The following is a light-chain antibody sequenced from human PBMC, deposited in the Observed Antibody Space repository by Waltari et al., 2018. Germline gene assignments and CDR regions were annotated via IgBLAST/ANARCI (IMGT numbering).Light chain of an antibody. CDR3: QQSTSIPLT. J-gene: IGKJ4*01. V-gene: IGKV1-39*01. CDR1: QTIPRY. CDR2: GIS. Sequence: DIQMTQSPSSLSASVGDRVTITCRASQTIPRYLNWYQQKPGKAPKLLIYGISNLHSGVPSRCSGSGSGTDFTLTISSLQPEDFATYYCQQSTSIPLTFGGGTKVDIK.